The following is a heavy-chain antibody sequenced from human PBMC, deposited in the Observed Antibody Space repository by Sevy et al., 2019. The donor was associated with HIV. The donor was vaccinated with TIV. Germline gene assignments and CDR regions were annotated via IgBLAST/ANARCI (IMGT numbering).Heavy chain of an antibody. Sequence: GGSLRLSCAASGFTFSSYAMSWVRQAPGKGLEWVSAVSGSGGSTYYADSVKGRFTISRDNSKNTLYLQMNSLRAEDTAVYYCAMTHDDCWSPDGWGQGTLVTVSS. V-gene: IGHV3-23*01. CDR2: VSGSGGST. D-gene: IGHD3-3*01. J-gene: IGHJ4*02. CDR3: AMTHDDCWSPDG. CDR1: GFTFSSYA.